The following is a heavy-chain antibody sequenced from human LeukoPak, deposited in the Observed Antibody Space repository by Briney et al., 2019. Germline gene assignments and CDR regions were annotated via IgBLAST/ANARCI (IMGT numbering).Heavy chain of an antibody. J-gene: IGHJ1*01. V-gene: IGHV1-69*13. Sequence: GASVKVSCKASGGTFSSYAISWVRQAPGQGLEWMGGIIPIFGTANYAQKFQGRVTITADESTSTAYMELSSLRSEDTAVYYCARGIARETLEYFQHWGQGTLVTVSS. CDR2: IIPIFGTA. CDR3: ARGIARETLEYFQH. CDR1: GGTFSSYA. D-gene: IGHD6-13*01.